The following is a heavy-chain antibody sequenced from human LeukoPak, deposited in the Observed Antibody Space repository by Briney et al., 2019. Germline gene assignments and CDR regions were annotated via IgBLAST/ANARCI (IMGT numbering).Heavy chain of an antibody. V-gene: IGHV1-69*01. CDR2: IIPIFGTA. J-gene: IGHJ5*02. CDR3: ARSGYCSGGSCRNWFDP. CDR1: GDTFNSYA. Sequence: SVKVSCKASGDTFNSYAISGVRQAPGQGLEWMGGIIPIFGTANYAQKFQGRVTITADESTSTAYMELSSLRSEDTAVYYCARSGYCSGGSCRNWFDPWGQGTLVTVSS. D-gene: IGHD2-15*01.